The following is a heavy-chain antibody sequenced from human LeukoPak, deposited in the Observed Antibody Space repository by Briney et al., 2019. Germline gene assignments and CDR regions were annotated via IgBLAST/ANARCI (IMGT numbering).Heavy chain of an antibody. V-gene: IGHV4-39*01. CDR2: IYYSGKT. CDR1: GGSISRSDYY. D-gene: IGHD2-21*01. J-gene: IGHJ2*01. Sequence: PSETLSLTCTVSGGSISRSDYYWPWIRQPPGKGLEWIGSIYYSGKTYYNPSLKSRVTVSVDTSKNQFSLKLSSVTAADTAVFYCARHPLIASRVWYFDLWGRGTLVTVSS. CDR3: ARHPLIASRVWYFDL.